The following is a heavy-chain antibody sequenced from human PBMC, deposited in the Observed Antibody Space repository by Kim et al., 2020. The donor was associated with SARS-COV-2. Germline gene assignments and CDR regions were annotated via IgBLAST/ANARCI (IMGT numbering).Heavy chain of an antibody. V-gene: IGHV4-34*01. CDR2: INHSGST. CDR1: GGSFSGYY. J-gene: IGHJ3*02. D-gene: IGHD1-26*01. CDR3: APLGRGATKRHAFDI. Sequence: SETLSLTCAVYGGSFSGYYWSWIRQPPGKGLEWIGEINHSGSTNYNPSLKSRVTISVDTSKNQFSLKLSSVTAADTAVYYCAPLGRGATKRHAFDIWGQGTMVTVSS.